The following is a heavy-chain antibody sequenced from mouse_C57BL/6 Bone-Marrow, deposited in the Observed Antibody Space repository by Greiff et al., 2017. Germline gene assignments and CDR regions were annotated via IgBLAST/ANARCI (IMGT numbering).Heavy chain of an antibody. D-gene: IGHD2-1*01. CDR2: ISNGGGST. CDR3: ARRAGNYGLFAY. Sequence: DVKLVESGGGLVQPGGSLKLSCATSGFTFSDYYMYWVRQTPEKRLEWVAYISNGGGSTYYPATVKGRFTISRDNAKNTLYLQMSRLKSEDTAMYYCARRAGNYGLFAYWGQGTLVTVSA. J-gene: IGHJ3*01. CDR1: GFTFSDYY. V-gene: IGHV5-12*02.